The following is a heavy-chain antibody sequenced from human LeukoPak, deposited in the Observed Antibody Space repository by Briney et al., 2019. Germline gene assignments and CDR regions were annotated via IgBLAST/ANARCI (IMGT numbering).Heavy chain of an antibody. CDR3: ARAYDFWSGYLVEAFDI. CDR1: GFTFSDYY. D-gene: IGHD3-3*01. J-gene: IGHJ3*02. Sequence: GGSLRLSCAASGFTFSDYYMGWIRQAPGKGLEWVSYISSSGSTIYYADSVKGRFTISRDNAKNSLYLQMNSLRAEDTAVYYCARAYDFWSGYLVEAFDIWGQGTMVTVSS. CDR2: ISSSGSTI. V-gene: IGHV3-11*01.